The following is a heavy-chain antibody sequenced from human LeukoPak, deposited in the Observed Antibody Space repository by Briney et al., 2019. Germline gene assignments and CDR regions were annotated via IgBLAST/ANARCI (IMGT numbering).Heavy chain of an antibody. Sequence: GGSLRLSCAASGFTFSSYAMHWVRQAPGKGLEWVAVISYDGSNKYYADSVKGRFTISRDNSKNTLYLQMNSLRAEDTAVYYCATYYDILTGYNAFDIWGQGTMVTVSS. CDR3: ATYYDILTGYNAFDI. J-gene: IGHJ3*02. CDR2: ISYDGSNK. D-gene: IGHD3-9*01. CDR1: GFTFSSYA. V-gene: IGHV3-30-3*01.